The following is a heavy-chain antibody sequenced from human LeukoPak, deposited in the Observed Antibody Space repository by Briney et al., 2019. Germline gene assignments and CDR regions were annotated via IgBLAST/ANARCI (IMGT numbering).Heavy chain of an antibody. CDR2: INPNSGDT. CDR3: AREIKGYCSRTRRSRTSYYYMDV. J-gene: IGHJ6*03. Sequence: LRASVKVSCKASGYTFTDYYVHWVRQAPGQGLEWMGWINPNSGDTNYAREFQGRVTMTRDTSITTAYMELSRLRSDDTAVYYCAREIKGYCSRTRRSRTSYYYMDVWGKGTTVTVSS. V-gene: IGHV1-2*02. CDR1: GYTFTDYY. D-gene: IGHD2-2*01.